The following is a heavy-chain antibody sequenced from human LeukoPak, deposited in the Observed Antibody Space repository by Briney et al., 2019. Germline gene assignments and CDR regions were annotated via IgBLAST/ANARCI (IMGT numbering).Heavy chain of an antibody. CDR1: GYSISSGYY. CDR2: IYHSGST. Sequence: SETLSLTCTVSGYSISSGYYWGWIRQPPGKGLEWIGSIYHSGSTYYNPSLKSRVTVSVDTSKNQFSLKLGSVTAADTAVYYCAREGYYDSSGYIDYWGQGTLVTVSS. CDR3: AREGYYDSSGYIDY. D-gene: IGHD3-22*01. J-gene: IGHJ4*02. V-gene: IGHV4-38-2*02.